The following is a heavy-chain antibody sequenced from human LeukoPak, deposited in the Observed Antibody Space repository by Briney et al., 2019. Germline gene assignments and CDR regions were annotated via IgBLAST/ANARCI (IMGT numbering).Heavy chain of an antibody. Sequence: GGSLRLSCAASGFTFSSYAMSWVRQAPGKGLEWVSAISGSGGSTYYADSVKGRFTISRDNAKNSLYLQMNSLRAEDTAVYYCARSPYCGGDCYLPDAFDIWGQGTMVTVSS. D-gene: IGHD2-21*02. V-gene: IGHV3-23*01. CDR1: GFTFSSYA. J-gene: IGHJ3*02. CDR2: ISGSGGST. CDR3: ARSPYCGGDCYLPDAFDI.